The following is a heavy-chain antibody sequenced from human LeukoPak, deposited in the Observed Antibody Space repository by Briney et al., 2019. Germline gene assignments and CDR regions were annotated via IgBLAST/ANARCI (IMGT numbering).Heavy chain of an antibody. V-gene: IGHV3-21*01. Sequence: PGGSLRLSCAASGFTFSSYSMNWVRQAPGKGLEWVSSISSSSSYIYYAVSVKGRFTISRDNAKNSLYLQMNSLRAEDTAVYYCAGPYGSGGAFDIWGQGTMVTVSS. CDR3: AGPYGSGGAFDI. D-gene: IGHD3-10*01. CDR2: ISSSSSYI. CDR1: GFTFSSYS. J-gene: IGHJ3*02.